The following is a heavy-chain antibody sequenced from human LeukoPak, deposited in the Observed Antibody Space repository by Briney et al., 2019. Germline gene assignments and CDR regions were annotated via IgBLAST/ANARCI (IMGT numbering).Heavy chain of an antibody. CDR1: GYTFTGYY. CDR3: ARVKVVGRFGDPTRKNWFDP. D-gene: IGHD3-10*01. Sequence: GASVKVSCKASGYTFTGYYMHWVRQAPGQGLEWMGWISAYNGNTNYAQKLQGRVTMTTDTSTSTAYMELRSLRSDDTAVYYCARVKVVGRFGDPTRKNWFDPWGQGTLVTVSS. V-gene: IGHV1-18*04. J-gene: IGHJ5*02. CDR2: ISAYNGNT.